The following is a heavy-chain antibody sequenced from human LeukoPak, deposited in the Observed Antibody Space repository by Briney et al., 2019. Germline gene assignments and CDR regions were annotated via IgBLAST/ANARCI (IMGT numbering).Heavy chain of an antibody. J-gene: IGHJ4*02. D-gene: IGHD3-22*01. CDR2: ISSSSSYI. CDR3: ATGSVVVISGALDY. CDR1: GFTFSSYS. Sequence: PGGSLRPSCAASGFTFSSYSMNWVRQAPGKGLEWVSSISSSSSYIYYADSVKGRFTISRDNAKNSLYLQMNSLRAEDTAVYYCATGSVVVISGALDYWGQGTLVTVSS. V-gene: IGHV3-21*04.